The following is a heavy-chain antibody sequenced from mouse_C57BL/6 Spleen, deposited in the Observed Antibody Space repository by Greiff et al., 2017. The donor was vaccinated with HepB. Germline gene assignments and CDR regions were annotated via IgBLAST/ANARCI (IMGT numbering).Heavy chain of an antibody. CDR2: IHPNSGST. V-gene: IGHV1-64*01. D-gene: IGHD2-5*01. J-gene: IGHJ3*01. Sequence: QVQLQHPGAELVKPGASVKLSCKASGYTFTSYWMHWVKQRPGQGLEWIGMIHPNSGSTNYNEKFKSKATLTVDKSSSTAYMQLSSLTSEDSAVYYCARGYSNYPWFAYWGQGTLVTVSA. CDR3: ARGYSNYPWFAY. CDR1: GYTFTSYW.